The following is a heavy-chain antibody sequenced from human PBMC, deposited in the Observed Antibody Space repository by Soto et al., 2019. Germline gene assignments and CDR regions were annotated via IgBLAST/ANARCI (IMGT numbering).Heavy chain of an antibody. V-gene: IGHV1-46*01. Sequence: QVQLVQSGVEVKKPGASVKVSCKASGYTFTDYRMIWVRQAPGQGLEWMGIINPSGGSKNYAPNCQGRVTRTRDSFTSTVYMELSNLRSEDTAVYYCARPAGRLANWFDPWGQGTLVTVSS. CDR1: GYTFTDYR. J-gene: IGHJ5*02. CDR3: ARPAGRLANWFDP. CDR2: INPSGGSK. D-gene: IGHD6-6*01.